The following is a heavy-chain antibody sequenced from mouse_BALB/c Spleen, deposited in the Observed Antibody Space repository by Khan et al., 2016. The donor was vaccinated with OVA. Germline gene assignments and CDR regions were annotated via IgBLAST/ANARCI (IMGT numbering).Heavy chain of an antibody. CDR2: INPSTGYT. Sequence: QVQLQQSGAELAKPGASVKMSCKASGYTFINYWILWVKQRPGQGLEWIGNINPSTGYTDYNQNFKDKATLTADKSSSTAYMQRSSLTSEDSAVYYCARRGLRWDFDYWGQGTTLTVSS. V-gene: IGHV1-7*01. CDR3: ARRGLRWDFDY. J-gene: IGHJ2*01. D-gene: IGHD1-1*01. CDR1: GYTFINYW.